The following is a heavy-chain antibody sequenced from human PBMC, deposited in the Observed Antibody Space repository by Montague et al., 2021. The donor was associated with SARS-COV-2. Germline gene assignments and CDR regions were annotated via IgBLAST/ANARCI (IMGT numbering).Heavy chain of an antibody. CDR2: SYYSGST. Sequence: SETLSLTCTVSGFSISSYYWSWIRQPPGKGLEWIGDSYYSGSTNYNPSLKSRVAISVDTSKNQFSLKLSSVTAADTAVYYCARGSGWMGNAFDIWGQGTMVTVSS. V-gene: IGHV4-59*01. CDR3: ARGSGWMGNAFDI. J-gene: IGHJ3*02. D-gene: IGHD6-19*01. CDR1: GFSISSYY.